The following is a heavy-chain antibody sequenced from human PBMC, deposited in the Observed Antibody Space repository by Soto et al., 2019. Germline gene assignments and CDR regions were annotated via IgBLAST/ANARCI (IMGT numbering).Heavy chain of an antibody. D-gene: IGHD3-3*01. Sequence: GGSLRLSCAASGFTFSGSAMHWVRQASGKGLEWVGRIRSKANSYATAYAASVKGRLTISRDNSKNTLYLQMNSLRAEDTAVYYCESTNWSDYYTALDYWGQGTLVTVSS. CDR1: GFTFSGSA. J-gene: IGHJ4*02. V-gene: IGHV3-73*01. CDR3: ESTNWSDYYTALDY. CDR2: IRSKANSYAT.